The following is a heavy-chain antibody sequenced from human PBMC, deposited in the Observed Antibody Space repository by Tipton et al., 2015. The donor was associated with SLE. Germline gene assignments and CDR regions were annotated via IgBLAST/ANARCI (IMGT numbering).Heavy chain of an antibody. Sequence: TLSLTCTVSGGSISSGSYYWSWIRQPAGKGLEWIGRIYTSGSTNYNPSLKSRVTISVDTSKNQFSLKLSSVTAADTVVYYCARDDTIFGVADYWGQGTLVTVSS. V-gene: IGHV4-61*02. CDR3: ARDDTIFGVADY. D-gene: IGHD3-3*01. CDR2: IYTSGST. J-gene: IGHJ4*02. CDR1: GGSISSGSYY.